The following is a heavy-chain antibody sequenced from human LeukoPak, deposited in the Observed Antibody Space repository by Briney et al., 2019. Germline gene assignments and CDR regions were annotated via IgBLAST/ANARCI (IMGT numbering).Heavy chain of an antibody. CDR1: GGSISSGGYY. V-gene: IGHV4-31*03. J-gene: IGHJ5*02. Sequence: PSETLSLTCTVSGGSISSGGYYWSWIRQHPGKGLEWIGYIYYSGSTYYNPSLKSRVTISVDTSKNQFSLKLSSVTAADTAVYYCASAAAVAGTIAYNWFDPWGQGTLVTVSS. CDR3: ASAAAVAGTIAYNWFDP. D-gene: IGHD6-19*01. CDR2: IYYSGST.